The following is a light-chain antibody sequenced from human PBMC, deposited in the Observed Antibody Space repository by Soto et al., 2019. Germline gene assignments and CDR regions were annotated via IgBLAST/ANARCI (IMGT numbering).Light chain of an antibody. CDR1: SGHSSYA. CDR2: LNSDGSH. CDR3: QTWGTGIQV. Sequence: QLVLTQSPSASASLGASVKLTCTLSSGHSSYAIAWHQQQPEKGPRYLMKLNSDGSHSKGDGIPVRFSGSSSGAVRYLTISRLQSEDEADYYCQTWGTGIQVFGGGTQLTVL. V-gene: IGLV4-69*01. J-gene: IGLJ3*02.